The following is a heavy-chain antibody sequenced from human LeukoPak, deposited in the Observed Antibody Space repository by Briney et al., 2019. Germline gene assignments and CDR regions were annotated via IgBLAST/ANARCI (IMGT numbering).Heavy chain of an antibody. CDR1: GGSVSSGSYY. Sequence: SETLSLTCTVSGGSVSSGSYYWNWIRQPPGKGLEWIAYIYYTGNTKYNPSLKGRVTISVDTSKNQFSLKLSSVTAADTAVYYCARENNDYGGKKAFDYWGQGTLVTVSS. D-gene: IGHD4-23*01. J-gene: IGHJ4*02. CDR3: ARENNDYGGKKAFDY. V-gene: IGHV4-61*01. CDR2: IYYTGNT.